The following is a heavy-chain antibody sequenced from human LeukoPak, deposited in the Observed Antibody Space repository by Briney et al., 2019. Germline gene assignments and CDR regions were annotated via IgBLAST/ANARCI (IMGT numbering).Heavy chain of an antibody. CDR1: GFTFSDYY. V-gene: IGHV3-11*01. CDR3: ARDARVHPGVRRRLLGFVDY. CDR2: ISSSGSTI. Sequence: GGSLRLSCAASGFTFSDYYMSWIRQAPGKGLEWVSYISSSGSTIYYADSVKGRFTISRDNAKNSLYLQMNSLRAEDTAVYYCARDARVHPGVRRRLLGFVDYWGQGTLVTVSS. J-gene: IGHJ4*02. D-gene: IGHD3-22*01.